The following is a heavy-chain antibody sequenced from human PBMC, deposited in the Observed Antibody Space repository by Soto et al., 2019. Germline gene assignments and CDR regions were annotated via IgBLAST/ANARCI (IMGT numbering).Heavy chain of an antibody. CDR2: FDPEDGET. V-gene: IGHV1-24*01. J-gene: IGHJ5*02. CDR3: ATVAQITIFGVVNWFDP. CDR1: GYTLTELS. D-gene: IGHD3-3*01. Sequence: GASVKVSCKVSGYTLTELSMHWVRQAPGKGLEWMGGFDPEDGETIYAQKFQGRVTMTEDTSTDTAYMELGSLRSEDTAVYYCATVAQITIFGVVNWFDPWGQGTLATVSS.